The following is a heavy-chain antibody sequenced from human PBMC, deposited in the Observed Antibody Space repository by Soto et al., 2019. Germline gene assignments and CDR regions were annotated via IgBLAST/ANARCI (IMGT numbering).Heavy chain of an antibody. CDR1: GDSISSRDYY. D-gene: IGHD5-12*01. J-gene: IGHJ4*02. Sequence: SETLSLTCTVSGDSISSRDYYWSWIRQPPGKGLEWIGYIYYSGSIYSSPSLKSRVTISVDRSKNQFSLKLSSVTAADTAVYYCARAGDGGYSGYEPFDYWGQGTLVTVSS. CDR3: ARAGDGGYSGYEPFDY. V-gene: IGHV4-30-4*01. CDR2: IYYSGSI.